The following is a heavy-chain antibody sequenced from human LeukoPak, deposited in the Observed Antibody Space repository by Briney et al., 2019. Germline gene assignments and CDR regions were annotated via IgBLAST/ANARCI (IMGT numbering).Heavy chain of an antibody. CDR1: GGSISDTDYH. CDR2: IYYSGNS. D-gene: IGHD3-22*01. Sequence: SETLSLTCSVSGGSISDTDYHWGWIRQPPGKGLEWIGSIYYSGNSYYNPSLKSRVTFPLDTSKNHFSLRLSTVTAADTAVYFCARDPVPQYYDSAGYYFDSWGQGTLVTVSS. V-gene: IGHV4-39*07. CDR3: ARDPVPQYYDSAGYYFDS. J-gene: IGHJ4*02.